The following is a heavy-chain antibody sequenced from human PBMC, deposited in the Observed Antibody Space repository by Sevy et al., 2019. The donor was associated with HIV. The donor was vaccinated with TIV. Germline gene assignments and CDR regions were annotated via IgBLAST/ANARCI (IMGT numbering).Heavy chain of an antibody. CDR3: ARGLKTTLRRYSGWYYSYYMDV. D-gene: IGHD6-19*01. J-gene: IGHJ6*03. CDR1: DGSISTYY. V-gene: IGHV4-59*01. Sequence: SETLSLTCTVSDGSISTYYWSWIRQPPGKRLEWIGYVYYSGSTNYNPSLRSRVTISVDTSKNQFSLKLGSVTAADTAVYFCARGLKTTLRRYSGWYYSYYMDVWGKGTTVTVSS. CDR2: VYYSGST.